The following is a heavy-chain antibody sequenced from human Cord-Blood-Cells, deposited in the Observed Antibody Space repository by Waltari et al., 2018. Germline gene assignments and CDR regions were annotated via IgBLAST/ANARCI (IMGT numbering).Heavy chain of an antibody. CDR3: AREETGTDY. Sequence: VQLQQWGAGRLKPSETLSLTCAAYGGSFRGSYWSWIRQPPGKGLEWIGEINHSGSTNYNPSLKSRVTISVDTSKNQFSLKLSSGTAADTAVYYCAREETGTDYWGQGTLVTVSS. CDR1: GGSFRGSY. CDR2: INHSGST. D-gene: IGHD1-1*01. V-gene: IGHV4-34*01. J-gene: IGHJ4*02.